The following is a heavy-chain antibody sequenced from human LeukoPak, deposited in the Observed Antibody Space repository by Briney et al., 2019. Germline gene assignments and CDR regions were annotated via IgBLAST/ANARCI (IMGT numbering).Heavy chain of an antibody. D-gene: IGHD3-10*01. Sequence: GGSLRLSCAASAFTFRTYWMSWVRQAPGKGLEWVAMIKPDGSEKYYVDSVKGLFTISRDNAKNSLYLQVNSLRDEDTAVYYCARGRTYGSGSYWAFDYWGQGTLVTVSS. CDR2: IKPDGSEK. CDR3: ARGRTYGSGSYWAFDY. CDR1: AFTFRTYW. J-gene: IGHJ4*02. V-gene: IGHV3-7*02.